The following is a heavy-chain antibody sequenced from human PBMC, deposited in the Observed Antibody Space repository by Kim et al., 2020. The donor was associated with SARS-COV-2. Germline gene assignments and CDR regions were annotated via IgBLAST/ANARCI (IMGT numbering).Heavy chain of an antibody. Sequence: SETLSLTCTVSGGSISSSSYYWGWIRQPPGKGLEWIGSIYYSGSTYYNPSLKSRVTISVDTSKNQFSLKLSSVTAADTAVYYCARRRHYDISFRYWSFDL. D-gene: IGHD3-9*01. CDR3: ARRRHYDISFRYWSFDL. J-gene: IGHJ2*01. V-gene: IGHV4-39*01. CDR1: GGSISSSSYY. CDR2: IYYSGST.